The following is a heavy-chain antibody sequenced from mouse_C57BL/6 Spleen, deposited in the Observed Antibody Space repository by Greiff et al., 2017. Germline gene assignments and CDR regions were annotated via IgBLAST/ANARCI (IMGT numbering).Heavy chain of an antibody. CDR2: IDPENGGT. V-gene: IGHV1-15*01. D-gene: IGHD1-1*01. CDR3: TRFYYVSSYFDY. Sequence: VQVVESGAELVRPGASVTLSCKASGYTFTDYEMHWVKQTPVHGLEWIGAIDPENGGTAYNQKFKGKAILTADKSSSTAYMELRRLTSEDSAVYYCTRFYYVSSYFDYWGQGTTLTVSS. CDR1: GYTFTDYE. J-gene: IGHJ2*01.